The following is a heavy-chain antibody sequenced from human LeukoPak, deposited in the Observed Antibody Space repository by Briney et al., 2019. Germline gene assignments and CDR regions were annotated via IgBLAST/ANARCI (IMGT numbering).Heavy chain of an antibody. CDR3: ARDGMGNDY. CDR2: ISYDGSNK. D-gene: IGHD5-24*01. Sequence: GGSLRLSCAASGFTFSSYAMHWVRQAPGKGLEWVAVISYDGSNKYYADSVKGRFTISRDNSKNTLYLQMNSLRAEDTAVYYCARDGMGNDYWGQGTLVTVSS. CDR1: GFTFSSYA. V-gene: IGHV3-30-3*01. J-gene: IGHJ4*02.